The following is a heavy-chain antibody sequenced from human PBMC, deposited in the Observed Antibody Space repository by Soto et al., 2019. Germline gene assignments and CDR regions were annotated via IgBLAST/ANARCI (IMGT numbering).Heavy chain of an antibody. D-gene: IGHD2-15*01. CDR2: IYGSGST. J-gene: IGHJ4*02. Sequence: PSETVSLTCTVSGVCSNNYCLSWVRQSPEKGLEWIGYIYGSGSTNYNPSLKSRVTISVDTSKNHFSLSLTSVTAADTAVYYCAAAPRYWGQGTLVTVSS. V-gene: IGHV4-59*01. CDR1: GVCSNNYC. CDR3: AAAPRY.